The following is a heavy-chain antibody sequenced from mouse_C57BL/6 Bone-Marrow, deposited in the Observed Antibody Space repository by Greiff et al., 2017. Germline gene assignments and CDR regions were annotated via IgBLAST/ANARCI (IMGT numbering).Heavy chain of an antibody. D-gene: IGHD1-1*01. CDR3: TGSPITTVVATYYFDY. J-gene: IGHJ2*01. CDR1: GFTFSNYW. Sequence: EVKVEESGGGLVQPGGSMKLSCVASGFTFSNYWMNWVRQSPEKGLEWVAQIRLKSDNYATHYAESVKGRFTISRDDSKSSVYLQMNNLRAEDTGIYYCTGSPITTVVATYYFDYWGQGTTLTVSS. CDR2: IRLKSDNYAT. V-gene: IGHV6-3*01.